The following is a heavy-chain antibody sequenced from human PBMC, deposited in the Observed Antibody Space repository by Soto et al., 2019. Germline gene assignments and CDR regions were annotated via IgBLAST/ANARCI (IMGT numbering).Heavy chain of an antibody. D-gene: IGHD2-15*01. V-gene: IGHV3-33*01. J-gene: IGHJ4*02. CDR2: VWYDGGNE. CDR1: GFAFSNYG. CDR3: ARGPGYCSGGTCYTYYFDY. Sequence: QVQLVESGGGVVQPEKSLRLFCAASGFAFSNYGMHWVRQAPGKGLERVAFVWYDGGNEYYADSVKGRFIISRDNSKNTLYLQMNSLRAEDTAVYYCARGPGYCSGGTCYTYYFDYWGQGTLVTVSS.